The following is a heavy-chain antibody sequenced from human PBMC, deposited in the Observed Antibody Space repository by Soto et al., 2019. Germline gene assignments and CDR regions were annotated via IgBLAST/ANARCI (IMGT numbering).Heavy chain of an antibody. D-gene: IGHD4-17*01. Sequence: GSLRLSCAASGFTFSNAWMNWVRQAPGKGLEWVGRIKSKTDGGTTDYAAPVKGRFTISRDDSKNTLYLQMNSLKTEDTAVYYCATGPYDYGDYGDSYYYGMDVWGQGTTVTVSS. CDR2: IKSKTDGGTT. V-gene: IGHV3-15*07. CDR3: ATGPYDYGDYGDSYYYGMDV. CDR1: GFTFSNAW. J-gene: IGHJ6*02.